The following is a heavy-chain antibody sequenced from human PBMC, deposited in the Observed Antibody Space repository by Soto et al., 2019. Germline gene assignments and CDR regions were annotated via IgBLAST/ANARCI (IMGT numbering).Heavy chain of an antibody. CDR1: GFAFSTNA. Sequence: GGSLRLSCAASGFAFSTNAMSWFRQAPGKGLEWVSAIRGSDGSTYYAASVKGRFTISRDNSKNTLYLQMNSLRAEDRAIYYCANFRRGPFDYWGQGTLVTVSS. D-gene: IGHD3-10*01. V-gene: IGHV3-23*01. J-gene: IGHJ4*02. CDR3: ANFRRGPFDY. CDR2: IRGSDGST.